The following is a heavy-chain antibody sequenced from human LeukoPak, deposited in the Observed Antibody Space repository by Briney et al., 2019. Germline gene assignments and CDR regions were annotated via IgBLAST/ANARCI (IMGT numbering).Heavy chain of an antibody. CDR3: ASGVYDSSGYLPD. CDR1: GFTVSSNY. Sequence: GGSLRLSCAASGFTVSSNYMIWVRQAPEKGLEWVSVIYSGGSTYYADSVKGRFTISRDNSKNTLYLQMNSLRAEDTAVYYCASGVYDSSGYLPDWGQGTLVTVSS. V-gene: IGHV3-53*01. CDR2: IYSGGST. D-gene: IGHD3-22*01. J-gene: IGHJ4*02.